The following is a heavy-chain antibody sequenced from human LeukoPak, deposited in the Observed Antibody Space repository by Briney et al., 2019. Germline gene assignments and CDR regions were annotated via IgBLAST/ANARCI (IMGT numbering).Heavy chain of an antibody. D-gene: IGHD5-24*01. J-gene: IGHJ5*02. Sequence: PSETLSLTCTVSGGSISSSSYYWGWIRQPPWKGLEWIGSIYYSGSTYYNPSLKSRVTISVDTSKNQFSLKLSSVTAADTAVYYCARVGDGYNRDFDPWGQGTLVTVSP. V-gene: IGHV4-39*07. CDR3: ARVGDGYNRDFDP. CDR1: GGSISSSSYY. CDR2: IYYSGST.